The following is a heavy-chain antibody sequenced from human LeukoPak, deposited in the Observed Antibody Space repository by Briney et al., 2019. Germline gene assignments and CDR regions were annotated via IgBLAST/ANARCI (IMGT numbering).Heavy chain of an antibody. CDR2: INPNSGGT. CDR1: GYSFTDYY. D-gene: IGHD6-13*01. CDR3: ARGQDQIDSSSWHYYYYYYVDV. Sequence: ASVKVSCKASGYSFTDYYIHWVRQAPGQGLEWMGWINPNSGGTNYAQKFQGRVTMTRDTSISTAYMELSRLRSDDTAVYYCARGQDQIDSSSWHYYYYYYVDVWGKGTTVTISS. J-gene: IGHJ6*03. V-gene: IGHV1-2*02.